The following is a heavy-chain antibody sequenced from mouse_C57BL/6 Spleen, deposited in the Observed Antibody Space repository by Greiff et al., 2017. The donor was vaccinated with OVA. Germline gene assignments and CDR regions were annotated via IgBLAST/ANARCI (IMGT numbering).Heavy chain of an antibody. Sequence: VQLQQSGPELVKPGASVKLSCKASGYTFTSYDINWVKQRPGQGLEWIGWIYPRDGSTKYNEKFKGKATLTVDTSSSTAYMELHSLTSEDSAVYFGARAGGITTVVAPYFDVWGTGTTVTVSS. CDR3: ARAGGITTVVAPYFDV. J-gene: IGHJ1*03. CDR1: GYTFTSYD. D-gene: IGHD1-1*01. V-gene: IGHV1-85*01. CDR2: IYPRDGST.